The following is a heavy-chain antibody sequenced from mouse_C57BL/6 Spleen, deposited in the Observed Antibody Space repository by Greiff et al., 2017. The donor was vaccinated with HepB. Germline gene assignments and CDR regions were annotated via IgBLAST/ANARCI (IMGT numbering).Heavy chain of an antibody. Sequence: EVKVEESGGGLVKPGGSLKLSCAASGFTFSSYAMSWVRQTPEKRLEWVATISDGGSYTYYPDNVKGRFTISRDNAKNNLYLQMSHLKSEDTAMYYCARDGDWDPNFDYWGQGTTLTVSS. CDR2: ISDGGSYT. CDR3: ARDGDWDPNFDY. D-gene: IGHD4-1*01. V-gene: IGHV5-4*01. J-gene: IGHJ2*01. CDR1: GFTFSSYA.